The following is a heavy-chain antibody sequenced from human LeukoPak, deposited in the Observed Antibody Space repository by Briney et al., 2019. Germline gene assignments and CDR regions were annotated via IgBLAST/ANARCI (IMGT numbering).Heavy chain of an antibody. CDR3: AKIPYYYGMDV. V-gene: IGHV3-33*06. CDR1: GFTFSSYG. J-gene: IGHJ6*02. CDR2: IWYDGSNK. Sequence: GGSLRLSCAASGFTFSSYGMHWVRQAPGKGLEWVAVIWYDGSNKYYADSVKGRFTISRDNSKNTLYLQMNSLRAEDTAVYYCAKIPYYYGMDVWGQGTTVTVSS.